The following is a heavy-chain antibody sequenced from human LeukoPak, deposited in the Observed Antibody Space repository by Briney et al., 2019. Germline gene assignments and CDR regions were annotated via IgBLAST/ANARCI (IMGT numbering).Heavy chain of an antibody. V-gene: IGHV3-21*01. J-gene: IGHJ5*02. CDR2: ISSSSSYI. CDR1: GFTFSSYS. CDR3: ARDYPSYGGNSIDWFDP. D-gene: IGHD4-23*01. Sequence: PGGSLRLSCAASGFTFSSYSMNWVRQALGKGLEWVSSISSSSSYIYYADSVKGRFTISRDNAKNSLYLQMNSLRAEDTAVYYCARDYPSYGGNSIDWFDPWGQGTLVTVSS.